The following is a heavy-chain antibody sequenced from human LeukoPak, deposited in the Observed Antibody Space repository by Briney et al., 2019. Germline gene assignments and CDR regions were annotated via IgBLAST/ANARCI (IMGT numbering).Heavy chain of an antibody. CDR1: GGSISSSSYY. CDR3: ARQGYSYGYSFDY. CDR2: IYYSGST. J-gene: IGHJ4*02. D-gene: IGHD5-18*01. V-gene: IGHV4-39*01. Sequence: SETLSLTCTVSGGSISSSSYYWGWIRQPPGKGLEWIGSIYYSGSTYYNPPLKSRVTISVDTSKNQFSLKLSSVTAADTAVYYCARQGYSYGYSFDYWGQGTLVTVSS.